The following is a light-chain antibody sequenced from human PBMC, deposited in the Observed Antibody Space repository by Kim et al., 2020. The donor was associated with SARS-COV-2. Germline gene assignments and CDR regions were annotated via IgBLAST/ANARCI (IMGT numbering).Light chain of an antibody. CDR3: QQYYSTPIT. CDR2: WAS. V-gene: IGKV4-1*01. Sequence: DIVMTQSPDSLAVSLGERATINCRSSQSLLYSSNNKNYLAWYQQKSGQPPKLLIYWASIRESGVPDRFSGSGSGTDFTLTITSLQAEDVAVYYCQQYYSTPITFGQGTRLEIK. J-gene: IGKJ5*01. CDR1: QSLLYSSNNKNY.